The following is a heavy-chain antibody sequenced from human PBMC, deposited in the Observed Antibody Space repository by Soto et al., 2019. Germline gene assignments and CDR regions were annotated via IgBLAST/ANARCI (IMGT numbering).Heavy chain of an antibody. CDR2: ITNETNTI. V-gene: IGHV3-48*02. Sequence: EVQLVESGGGLVQPGGSLRLTCVASGFPFSIYSMNWVRQAPGKGLEWSSYITNETNTIKYADSVKGRFTISRDNAKNLVYLQMNGLRDGETAVYFCARSVEGHFDYWGQGTVVTVSS. J-gene: IGHJ4*02. CDR3: ARSVEGHFDY. D-gene: IGHD6-19*01. CDR1: GFPFSIYS.